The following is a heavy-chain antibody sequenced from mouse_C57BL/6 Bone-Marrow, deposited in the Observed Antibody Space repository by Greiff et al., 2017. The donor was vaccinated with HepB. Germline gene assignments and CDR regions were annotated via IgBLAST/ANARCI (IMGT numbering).Heavy chain of an antibody. Sequence: DVKLQESGPGLVKPSQSLSLTCSVTGYSITSGYYWNWIRQFPGNKLEWMGYISYDGSNNYNPSLKNRISITRDTSKNQFFLKLNSVTTEDTATYYCARGIYYDYDRYFDVWGTGTTVTVSS. CDR2: ISYDGSN. V-gene: IGHV3-6*01. CDR1: GYSITSGYY. J-gene: IGHJ1*03. D-gene: IGHD2-4*01. CDR3: ARGIYYDYDRYFDV.